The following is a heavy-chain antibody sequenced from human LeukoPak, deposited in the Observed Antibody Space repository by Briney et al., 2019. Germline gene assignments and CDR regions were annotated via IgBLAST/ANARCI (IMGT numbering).Heavy chain of an antibody. CDR1: GFTFSSYA. V-gene: IGHV3-30-3*01. Sequence: GGSLRLSCAASGFTFSSYAMHWVRQAPGKGLEWVAVISYDGSNKYCADSVKGRFTISRDNSKNTLYLQMNSLRAEDTAVYYCARDVLTYGSYFDYWGQGTLVTVSS. CDR3: ARDVLTYGSYFDY. CDR2: ISYDGSNK. J-gene: IGHJ4*02. D-gene: IGHD3-10*01.